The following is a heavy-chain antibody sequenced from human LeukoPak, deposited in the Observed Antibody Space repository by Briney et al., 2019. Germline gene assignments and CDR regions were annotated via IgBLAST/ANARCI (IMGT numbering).Heavy chain of an antibody. D-gene: IGHD3-22*01. CDR3: AKDSAVVITSIFDY. J-gene: IGHJ4*02. Sequence: GGSLRLSCAASGFTFDDYAMHWVRQAPGKGLEWVSGISWNSGSIGYADSVKGRFTISRDNAKNSLYLQMNSLRAEDTALYYCAKDSAVVITSIFDYWGQGTLVTVSS. CDR2: ISWNSGSI. CDR1: GFTFDDYA. V-gene: IGHV3-9*01.